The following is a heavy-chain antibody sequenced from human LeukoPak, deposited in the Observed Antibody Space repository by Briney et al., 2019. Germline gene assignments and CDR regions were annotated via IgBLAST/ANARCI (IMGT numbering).Heavy chain of an antibody. CDR2: IYYSGST. CDR3: ARADDTAKAHPFYY. J-gene: IGHJ4*02. CDR1: GGSISSSSYY. D-gene: IGHD5-18*01. V-gene: IGHV4-39*07. Sequence: SETLSLTCTVSGGSISSSSYYWGWIRQPPGKGLEWIGSIYYSGSTYYNPSLKSRVTISVDTSKNQFSLKLSSVTAADTAVYYCARADDTAKAHPFYYWGQGTPGTVSS.